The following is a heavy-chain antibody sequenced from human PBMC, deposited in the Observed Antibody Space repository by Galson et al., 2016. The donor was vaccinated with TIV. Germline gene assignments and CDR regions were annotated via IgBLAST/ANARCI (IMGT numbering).Heavy chain of an antibody. Sequence: SANVSCKSSGYTFSYLGISWLRQAPGQGLEWLGWISPHNGSNSFAHDLQGRVTLTTVTSTSTAYLDLRSLTFDETAIYYCSTDHPPNEGAVAGYNPFNYYALDLWGQGTTVTVSS. D-gene: IGHD6-19*01. J-gene: IGHJ6*02. CDR2: ISPHNGSN. CDR1: GYTFSYLG. CDR3: STDHPPNEGAVAGYNPFNYYALDL. V-gene: IGHV1-18*01.